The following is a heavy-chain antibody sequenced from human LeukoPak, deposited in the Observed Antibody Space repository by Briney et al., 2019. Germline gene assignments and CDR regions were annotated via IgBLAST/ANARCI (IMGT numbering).Heavy chain of an antibody. D-gene: IGHD5-18*01. CDR1: GFTFSDYY. V-gene: IGHV3-11*06. J-gene: IGHJ5*02. CDR3: ARDRYSYGPISGQDWFDP. CDR2: ISSSSSYI. Sequence: GGSLRLSCAASGFTFSDYYMSWIRQAPGKGLEWVSSISSSSSYIYYADSVKGRFTISRDNAKNSLYLQMNSLRAEDTAVYYCARDRYSYGPISGQDWFDPWGQGTLVTVSS.